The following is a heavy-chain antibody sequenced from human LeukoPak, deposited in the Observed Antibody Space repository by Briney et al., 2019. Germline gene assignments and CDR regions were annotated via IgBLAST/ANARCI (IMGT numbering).Heavy chain of an antibody. CDR2: ISYDGSNK. J-gene: IGHJ4*02. D-gene: IGHD3/OR15-3a*01. Sequence: GGSLRLSCAASGFTFSDFGVHWVRQAPGKGLEWVAVISYDGSNKYYADSVKGRFTISRDNSKNTLYLQMNSLRAEDTAVYYCAREAVWTGYYDYWGQGTLVTVSS. CDR3: AREAVWTGYYDY. V-gene: IGHV3-30*03. CDR1: GFTFSDFG.